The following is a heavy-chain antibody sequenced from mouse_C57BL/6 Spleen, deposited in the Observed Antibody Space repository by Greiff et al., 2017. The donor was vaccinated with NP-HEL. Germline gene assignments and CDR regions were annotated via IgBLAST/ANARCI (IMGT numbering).Heavy chain of an antibody. V-gene: IGHV10-1*01. CDR1: GFSFNTYA. J-gene: IGHJ3*01. D-gene: IGHD2-2*01. CDR2: IRSNSNNYAT. CDR3: VRRGYDGVWFAY. Sequence: EADGGLVQPKGSLKLSCAASGFSFNTYAMNWVRQAPGKGLEWVARIRSNSNNYATYYADSVKDRFTISRDDSESMLYLQMNNLKTEDTAMYYCVRRGYDGVWFAYWGQGTLVTVSA.